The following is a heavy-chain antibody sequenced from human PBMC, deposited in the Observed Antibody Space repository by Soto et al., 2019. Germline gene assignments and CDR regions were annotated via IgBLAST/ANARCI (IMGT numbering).Heavy chain of an antibody. CDR3: TSYTDSSGYHYYYGMDV. V-gene: IGHV3-73*01. Sequence: GGSLRLSCAASGFTFSGSAMHWVRQASGKGLEWVGRIRSKANSYATAYAASVKGRFTISRDDSKNTAYLQMNSLKTEDTAVYYCTSYTDSSGYHYYYGMDVWGQGTTVTVSS. CDR2: IRSKANSYAT. CDR1: GFTFSGSA. J-gene: IGHJ6*02. D-gene: IGHD3-22*01.